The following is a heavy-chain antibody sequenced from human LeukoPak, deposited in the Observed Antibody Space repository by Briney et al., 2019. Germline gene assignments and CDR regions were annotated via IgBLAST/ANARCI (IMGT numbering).Heavy chain of an antibody. CDR2: VSYSGSP. J-gene: IGHJ3*02. V-gene: IGHV4-39*07. CDR3: ARGPSGLRSPFNT. D-gene: IGHD5-12*01. CDR1: GASINIYTYY. Sequence: SETPSLTCTVSGASINIYTYYWGWIRQPPGKGLEWIGSVSYSGSPYYNPSLTSRAPISVDTSRNQVSLKLTSVTAADTAVYYCARGPSGLRSPFNTWGQGTTVTVSS.